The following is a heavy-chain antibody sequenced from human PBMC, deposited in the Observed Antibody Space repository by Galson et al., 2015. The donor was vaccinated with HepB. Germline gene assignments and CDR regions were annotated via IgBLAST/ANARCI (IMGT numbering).Heavy chain of an antibody. D-gene: IGHD3-10*01. Sequence: LRLSCAASGFTFNSHSMYWVRQAPGKGPEWVSFISSSSSYIYYEDSVTGRFTISRDNARRSVYLQMNSLRADDTAVYYCARRPSITGWYFYYMDAWGKVTAVTVSS. J-gene: IGHJ6*03. CDR3: ARRPSITGWYFYYMDA. CDR1: GFTFNSHS. V-gene: IGHV3-21*01. CDR2: ISSSSSYI.